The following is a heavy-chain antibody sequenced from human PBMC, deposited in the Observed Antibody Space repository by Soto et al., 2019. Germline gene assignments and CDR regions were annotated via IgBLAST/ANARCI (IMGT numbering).Heavy chain of an antibody. V-gene: IGHV3-21*01. J-gene: IGHJ4*02. CDR3: ARDQPGYSYGYGVGY. D-gene: IGHD5-18*01. CDR1: GFTFSSYS. CDR2: ISSSSSYI. Sequence: EVQLVESGGGLVKPGGSLRLSCAASGFTFSSYSMNWVRQAPGKGLEWVSSISSSSSYIYYADSVKGRFTISRDNAKNLLYLQMNSLRAEDGAVYYCARDQPGYSYGYGVGYWGQGTLVTVSS.